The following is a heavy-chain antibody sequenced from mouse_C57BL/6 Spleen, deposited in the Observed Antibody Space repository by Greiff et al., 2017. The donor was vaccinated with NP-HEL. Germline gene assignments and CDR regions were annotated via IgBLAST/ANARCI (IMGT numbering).Heavy chain of an antibody. CDR2: IDPENGDT. CDR1: GFNIKDDY. D-gene: IGHD1-1*01. Sequence: EVQLQQSGAELVRPGASVKLSCTASGFNIKDDYMHWVKQRPEQGLEWIGWIDPENGDTEYASKFQGKATITADTSSNTAYLQLSSLTSEDTAVYYCTTDYGSSHQAWFAYWGQGTLVTVSA. J-gene: IGHJ3*01. CDR3: TTDYGSSHQAWFAY. V-gene: IGHV14-4*01.